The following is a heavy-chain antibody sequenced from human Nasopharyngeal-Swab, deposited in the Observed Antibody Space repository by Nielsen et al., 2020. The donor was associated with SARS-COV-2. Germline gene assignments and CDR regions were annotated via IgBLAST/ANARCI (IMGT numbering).Heavy chain of an antibody. J-gene: IGHJ4*02. Sequence: GSLRLSCTVSGGSISSYYWSWIRQPPGKGLEWIGYIYYSGSTNYNPSLKSRVTISVDTSKNQFSLKLSPVTAADTAVYYCARGAPMVVTSTYDYWGQGTLVTVSS. CDR2: IYYSGST. D-gene: IGHD4-23*01. CDR1: GGSISSYY. V-gene: IGHV4-59*01. CDR3: ARGAPMVVTSTYDY.